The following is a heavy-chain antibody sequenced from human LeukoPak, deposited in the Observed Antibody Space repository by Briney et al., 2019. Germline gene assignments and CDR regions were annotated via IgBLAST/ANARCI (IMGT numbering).Heavy chain of an antibody. D-gene: IGHD2-21*01. J-gene: IGHJ4*02. V-gene: IGHV1-69*13. CDR3: TTEDIVVVIAYAFDY. CDR1: GYTLTELS. CDR2: IIPIFGTA. Sequence: SVKVSCKVSGYTLTELSMHWVRQAPGKGLEWMGGIIPIFGTANYAQEFQGRVTITADESTSTAYMELSSLRSEDTAVYYCTTEDIVVVIAYAFDYWGQGTLVTVSS.